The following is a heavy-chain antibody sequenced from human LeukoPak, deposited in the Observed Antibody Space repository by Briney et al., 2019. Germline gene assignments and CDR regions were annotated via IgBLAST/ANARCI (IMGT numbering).Heavy chain of an antibody. V-gene: IGHV4-30-2*01. J-gene: IGHJ4*02. Sequence: SQTLSLTCTVSGGSISSGGYYWSWIRQPPGKGLEWIGYIYHSGSTYYNPSLKSRVTISVDTSKNQFSLKPSSVTAADTAVYYCARHSSVDTLDYWGQGTLVTVSS. CDR3: ARHSSVDTLDY. D-gene: IGHD5-24*01. CDR2: IYHSGST. CDR1: GGSISSGGYY.